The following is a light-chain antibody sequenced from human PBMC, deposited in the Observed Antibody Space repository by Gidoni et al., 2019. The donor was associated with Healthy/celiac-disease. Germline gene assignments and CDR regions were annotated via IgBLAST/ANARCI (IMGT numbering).Light chain of an antibody. CDR3: QQRSNWPPLT. Sequence: EIVLTQSPATLSLSPGERATLSCRASQRVSSYLAWYQQQPGQAPRLLIYDASNRATGIPARFSGSGSGTDFTLTISSLEPEDFAVYYCQQRSNWPPLTFGGGTKVEIK. V-gene: IGKV3-11*01. CDR2: DAS. J-gene: IGKJ4*01. CDR1: QRVSSY.